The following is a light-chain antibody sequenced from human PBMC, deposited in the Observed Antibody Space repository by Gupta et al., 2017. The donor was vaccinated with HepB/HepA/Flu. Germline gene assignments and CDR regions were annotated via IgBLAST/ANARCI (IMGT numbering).Light chain of an antibody. CDR3: MQALQTPPT. J-gene: IGKJ4*01. CDR1: QSLLHSNGYNY. V-gene: IGKV2-28*01. CDR2: LGS. Sequence: DMVMTQSPLSLPVTPGETAPISCRSSQSLLHSNGYNYLDWYLQKPGQSPQLLIYLGSNRASGVPDRFSDSGSGTDFTLKISRVEAEDVGVYYCMQALQTPPTFGGGTKVEIK.